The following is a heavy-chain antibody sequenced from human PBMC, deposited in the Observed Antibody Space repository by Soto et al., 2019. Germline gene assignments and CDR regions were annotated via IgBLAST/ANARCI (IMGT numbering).Heavy chain of an antibody. J-gene: IGHJ6*02. CDR2: IIPIFGTA. CDR3: ASPSPPRDGVVFELRHGAPVPPRSYGMDV. D-gene: IGHD3-3*01. Sequence: QVQLVQSGAEVKKPGSSVKVSCKASGGTFSSYAINWVRQAPGQGLEWMGGIIPIFGTANYAQKFQGRVTITADESTSTAYMELSSLRSEDTAVYYCASPSPPRDGVVFELRHGAPVPPRSYGMDVWGQGTTVTVSS. CDR1: GGTFSSYA. V-gene: IGHV1-69*01.